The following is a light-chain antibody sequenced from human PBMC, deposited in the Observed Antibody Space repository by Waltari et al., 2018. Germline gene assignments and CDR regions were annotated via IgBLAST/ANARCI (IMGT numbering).Light chain of an antibody. CDR3: RVGDQRADQGV. CDR2: DDR. J-gene: IGLJ3*02. Sequence: SFLLIQPPSVSVSPGGTARIPCEEANIGSQIVHWYQRKPGQAALMVIYDDRDRASGSPERFSGANSGDTATLNISRVEAGDEGDYYCRVGDQRADQGVFGGGTKLIVL. CDR1: NIGSQI. V-gene: IGLV3-21*04.